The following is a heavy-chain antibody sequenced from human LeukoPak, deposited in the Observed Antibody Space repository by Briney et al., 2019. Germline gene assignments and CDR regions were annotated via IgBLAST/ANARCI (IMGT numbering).Heavy chain of an antibody. D-gene: IGHD3-3*01. J-gene: IGHJ5*02. Sequence: KPSETLSLTCTVSGYSISSGYYWGWIRQPPGKGLEWIGSIYHSGSTYYNPSLKSRVTISVDTSKNQFSLKLSSVTAADTAVYYCAQTGVDIIGNWFDPWGQGTLATVSS. V-gene: IGHV4-38-2*02. CDR2: IYHSGST. CDR1: GYSISSGYY. CDR3: AQTGVDIIGNWFDP.